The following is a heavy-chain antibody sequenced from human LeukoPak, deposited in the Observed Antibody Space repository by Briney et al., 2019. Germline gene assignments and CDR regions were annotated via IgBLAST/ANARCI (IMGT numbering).Heavy chain of an antibody. Sequence: GGSLRLSCAASGFTFSSYGMSWVRQAPGKGLEWVSAISGSGGSTYYADSVKGRFTISRDNSKNTLYLQMNSLRAEDTAVYYCAKGLGLAMVVSDFFDYWGQGTLVTVSS. CDR3: AKGLGLAMVVSDFFDY. CDR1: GFTFSSYG. D-gene: IGHD5-18*01. V-gene: IGHV3-23*01. J-gene: IGHJ4*02. CDR2: ISGSGGST.